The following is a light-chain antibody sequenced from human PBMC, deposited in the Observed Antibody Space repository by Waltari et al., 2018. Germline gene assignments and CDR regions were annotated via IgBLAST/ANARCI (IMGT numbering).Light chain of an antibody. Sequence: QTVVTQEPSISVSPGGTVTLTCGLSSGSYSPNYYTRWYQQTPGQAPRPLIYSTDTRSSGVPDRFSGSILGNKAVLTITGAQAHDEADYHCVLYMGGAILFGGGTKLTVL. CDR1: SGSYSPNYY. J-gene: IGLJ3*02. V-gene: IGLV8-61*01. CDR2: STD. CDR3: VLYMGGAIL.